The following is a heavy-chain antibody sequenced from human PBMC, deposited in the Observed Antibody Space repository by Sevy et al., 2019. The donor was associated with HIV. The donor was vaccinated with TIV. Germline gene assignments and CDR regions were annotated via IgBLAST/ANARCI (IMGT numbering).Heavy chain of an antibody. CDR1: GFTFSSYD. CDR3: AKSMGGFDAFDI. V-gene: IGHV3-23*01. D-gene: IGHD6-25*01. J-gene: IGHJ3*02. CDR2: ISGSGVST. Sequence: RGSLRLSCAASGFTFSSYDMSWVRQAPGKGLEWVSVISGSGVSTYYADSVKGRFTLSRDNSKNTLYLQLNSLRAEDTAVYDCAKSMGGFDAFDIWGQGTMVDVSS.